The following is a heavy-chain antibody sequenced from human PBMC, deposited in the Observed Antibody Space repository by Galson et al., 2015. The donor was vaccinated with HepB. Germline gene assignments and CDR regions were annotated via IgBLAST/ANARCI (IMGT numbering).Heavy chain of an antibody. CDR3: VRVGSSWYSYLDS. CDR2: IKQDGSEK. CDR1: GFTFSTYR. Sequence: SLRLSCAASGFTFSTYRMTWVRQAPGKGLEWVANIKQDGSEKDYVDSVKGRFTISRDNAKNSLFLQMNSLRAEDTAVYYCVRVGSSWYSYLDSWGQGTLVTVSS. V-gene: IGHV3-7*03. J-gene: IGHJ4*02. D-gene: IGHD6-13*01.